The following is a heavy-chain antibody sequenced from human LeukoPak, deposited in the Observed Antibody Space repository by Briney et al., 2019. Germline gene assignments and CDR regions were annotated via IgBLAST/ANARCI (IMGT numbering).Heavy chain of an antibody. V-gene: IGHV4-34*01. J-gene: IGHJ5*02. CDR2: SSYKGYLV. CDR3: ARVPDVTARPCDT. D-gene: IGHD2-21*02. CDR1: GGSFSYSY. Sequence: SETLSLTCAVYGGSFSYSYWPWIRQPPGRGHEGVGESSYKGYLVGCNPSLKRRATISVDSSKKTFSLTLTSVTAADTGIYYCARVPDVTARPCDTWGAGTIVTVSS.